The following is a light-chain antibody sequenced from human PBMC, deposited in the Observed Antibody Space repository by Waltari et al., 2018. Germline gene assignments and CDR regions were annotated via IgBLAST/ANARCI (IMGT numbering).Light chain of an antibody. CDR2: EGS. CDR3: CSYAGSSTWV. Sequence: QSALTQPASVSGSPGQSITISCTGTSSDVGSYSLVSWYHQHPGKAPKLRIYEGSKRPSGVSNRFSGSKSGNTASLTISGLQAEDEADYFCCSYAGSSTWVFGGGTKLTVL. V-gene: IGLV2-23*01. J-gene: IGLJ3*02. CDR1: SSDVGSYSL.